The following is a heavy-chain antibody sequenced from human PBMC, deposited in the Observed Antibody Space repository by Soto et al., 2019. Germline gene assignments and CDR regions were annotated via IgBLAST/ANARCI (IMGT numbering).Heavy chain of an antibody. D-gene: IGHD2-2*01. CDR3: ARDLGAPGRGSAVGYYSHYGMDV. J-gene: IGHJ6*02. Sequence: EVQLVESGGGLVQPGGSLRLSCAASEFTFSSYWMNWVRQAPGKGLEWVANIKEDGSEKYYVDSVKGRFTISRDNAKNSLYLKINSLRGGDTAFYYCARDLGAPGRGSAVGYYSHYGMDVWGRGPPFTVSS. V-gene: IGHV3-7*05. CDR2: IKEDGSEK. CDR1: EFTFSSYW.